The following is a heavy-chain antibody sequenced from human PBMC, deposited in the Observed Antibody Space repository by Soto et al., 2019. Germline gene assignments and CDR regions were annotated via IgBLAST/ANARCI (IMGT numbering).Heavy chain of an antibody. CDR2: FDREDGET. V-gene: IGHV1-24*01. Sequence: ASVKVSCKVSGYTLTELSMHWVRQAPGKGLEWMGRFDREDGETIYAQKFQGRVTMTEDTSTDTAYIELSSLRSEDTAVYYCATRYGSGSYYDYWGQGTLVTVSS. CDR1: GYTLTELS. J-gene: IGHJ4*02. D-gene: IGHD3-10*01. CDR3: ATRYGSGSYYDY.